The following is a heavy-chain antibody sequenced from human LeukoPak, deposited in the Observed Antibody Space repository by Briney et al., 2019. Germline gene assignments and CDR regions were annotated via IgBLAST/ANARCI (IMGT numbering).Heavy chain of an antibody. J-gene: IGHJ3*02. V-gene: IGHV1-69*06. Sequence: SVKVSCKASGGTFSSYAISWVRQAPGQGLEWMGGIIPIFGTANYAQKFQGRVTITADKSTSTAYMELSSLRSEDTAVYYCARDRRDGYRNAFDIWGRGTMVTVSS. CDR1: GGTFSSYA. D-gene: IGHD5-24*01. CDR2: IIPIFGTA. CDR3: ARDRRDGYRNAFDI.